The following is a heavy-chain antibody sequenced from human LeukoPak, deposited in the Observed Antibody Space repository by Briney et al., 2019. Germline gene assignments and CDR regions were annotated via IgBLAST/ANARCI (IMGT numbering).Heavy chain of an antibody. CDR3: ARDIVATGVGGLYYFDY. Sequence: SETLSLTCNVSGVSISSSRYYWGWIRQPPGKGLEWIGSIYHSGSTYYNPSLKSRVTISVDTSKNQFSLKLSSVTAADTAVYYCARDIVATGVGGLYYFDYWGQGTLVTVSS. D-gene: IGHD5-12*01. CDR2: IYHSGST. J-gene: IGHJ4*02. CDR1: GVSISSSRYY. V-gene: IGHV4-39*07.